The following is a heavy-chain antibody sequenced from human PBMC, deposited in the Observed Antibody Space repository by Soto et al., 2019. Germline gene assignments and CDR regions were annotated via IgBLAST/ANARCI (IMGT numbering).Heavy chain of an antibody. CDR2: INHSGST. CDR3: ARAPYYYDSSGYYRY. CDR1: GGSFSGYY. J-gene: IGHJ4*02. V-gene: IGHV4-34*01. D-gene: IGHD3-22*01. Sequence: SETLSLTCAFYGGSFSGYYWSWIRQPPGKGLEWIGEINHSGSTNYNPSLKSRVTISVDTSKNQFPLKLSSVTAADTAVYYCARAPYYYDSSGYYRYWGQGTLVTVSS.